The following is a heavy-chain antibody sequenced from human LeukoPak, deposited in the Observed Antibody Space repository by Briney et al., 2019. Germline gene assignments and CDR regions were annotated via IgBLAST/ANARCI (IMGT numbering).Heavy chain of an antibody. CDR2: ISTSGGST. CDR1: GFTFSNYG. V-gene: IGHV3-23*01. CDR3: AKDRYCSVGNCYSFDY. D-gene: IGHD2-15*01. Sequence: PGGSLRLSCAASGFTFSNYGMTWVRQAPGKGLEWVSTISTSGGSTYYADSVKGRFTISRDNSKNTLYLQMNSLRAEDTAVYYCAKDRYCSVGNCYSFDYWGQGTLVTVSS. J-gene: IGHJ4*02.